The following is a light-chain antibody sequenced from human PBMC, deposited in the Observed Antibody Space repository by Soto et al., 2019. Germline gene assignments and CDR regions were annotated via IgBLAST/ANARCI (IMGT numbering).Light chain of an antibody. J-gene: IGKJ3*01. Sequence: EIVLTQSPGTLALSPGERATLSCRASQSVNNNYLTWYQQKRGQAPRLLIHGASSRATGIPDKFSGSGSGTDFTLTISRLEPEDFAVYYCQQYGSSPFTFGPGTKVGIK. V-gene: IGKV3-20*01. CDR1: QSVNNNY. CDR3: QQYGSSPFT. CDR2: GAS.